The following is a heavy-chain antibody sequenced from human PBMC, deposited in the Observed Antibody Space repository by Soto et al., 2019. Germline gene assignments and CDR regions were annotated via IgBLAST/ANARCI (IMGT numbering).Heavy chain of an antibody. CDR2: ISAYNGNT. D-gene: IGHD5-12*01. Sequence: ASVKVSCKASGHTFTSYGISWVRQAPGQGLEWMGWISAYNGNTNYAQKLQGRVTMTTDTSTSTAYMELRSLRSDDTAVYYCARDLWRLPHLSYYYYYGMDVWGQGTTVTVSS. J-gene: IGHJ6*02. CDR3: ARDLWRLPHLSYYYYYGMDV. CDR1: GHTFTSYG. V-gene: IGHV1-18*01.